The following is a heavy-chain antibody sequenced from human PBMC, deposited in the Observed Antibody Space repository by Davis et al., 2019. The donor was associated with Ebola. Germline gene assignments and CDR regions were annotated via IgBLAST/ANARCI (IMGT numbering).Heavy chain of an antibody. CDR2: ISGSGGST. V-gene: IGHV3-23*01. CDR3: ANLGQDAFDI. D-gene: IGHD1-26*01. Sequence: GESLKISCAASGFTFSSYAMSWVRQAPGKGLEWVSAISGSGGSTYYADSVKGRFTISRDNSKNTLYLQMNSLRAEDTAVYYCANLGQDAFDIWGQGTMVTVSS. J-gene: IGHJ3*02. CDR1: GFTFSSYA.